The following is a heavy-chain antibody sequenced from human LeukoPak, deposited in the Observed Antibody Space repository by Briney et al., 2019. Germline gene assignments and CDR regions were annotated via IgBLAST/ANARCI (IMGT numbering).Heavy chain of an antibody. V-gene: IGHV4-34*01. CDR2: INQSRNT. CDR3: ARARRDSGYYNVDY. J-gene: IGHJ4*02. CDR1: GGSFSGYY. D-gene: IGHD3-3*01. Sequence: SETLSLTCAVYGGSFSGYYWSWIRQPPGKGLEWIGEINQSRNTNYNPSLKSRVTISVDTSKNQFSLKVSSVTAADTAVYYCARARRDSGYYNVDYWGQGALVTVSS.